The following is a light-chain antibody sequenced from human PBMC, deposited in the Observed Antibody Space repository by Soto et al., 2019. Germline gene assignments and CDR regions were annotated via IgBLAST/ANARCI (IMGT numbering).Light chain of an antibody. J-gene: IGLJ1*01. Sequence: QAVVTQESSFSVSPGGTVTLTCGLISGSVSTAHNPNWYQQTPGQAPRTLIYSTSTRSSGVPDRFSGSILGNNAALTITGAQAEDEADYYCALFMGNGISVFGSGTKLTVL. CDR1: SGSVSTAHN. CDR2: STS. V-gene: IGLV8-61*01. CDR3: ALFMGNGISV.